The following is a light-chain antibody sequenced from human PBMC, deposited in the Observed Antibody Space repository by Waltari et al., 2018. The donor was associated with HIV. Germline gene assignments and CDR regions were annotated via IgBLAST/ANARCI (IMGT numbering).Light chain of an antibody. J-gene: IGLJ3*02. V-gene: IGLV1-51*02. CDR3: GTWDDSLSVWV. CDR2: ENN. Sequence: QSMLTQPPSMSAAPGQMVTISCSGSTSNLGTNYVSWYQQVPGTAPKLLIYENNKRSSGIADRCSCSKSGTAATLGSTGLQTGDEADYYCGTWDDSLSVWVFGGGTKLTVL. CDR1: TSNLGTNY.